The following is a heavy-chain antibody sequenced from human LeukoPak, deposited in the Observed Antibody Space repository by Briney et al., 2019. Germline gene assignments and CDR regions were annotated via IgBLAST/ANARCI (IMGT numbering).Heavy chain of an antibody. J-gene: IGHJ1*01. CDR2: ISGSGGST. D-gene: IGHD4-17*01. CDR3: ARPGYGDHSSSEYFQH. V-gene: IGHV3-23*01. Sequence: GGSLRLSCAASGFTFSSYAMSWVRHAPGPGLEWVSAISGSGGSTYYADSVKGRFTISRDNSKNTLYLQMNSLRAEDTAVYYCARPGYGDHSSSEYFQHWGQGTLVTVSS. CDR1: GFTFSSYA.